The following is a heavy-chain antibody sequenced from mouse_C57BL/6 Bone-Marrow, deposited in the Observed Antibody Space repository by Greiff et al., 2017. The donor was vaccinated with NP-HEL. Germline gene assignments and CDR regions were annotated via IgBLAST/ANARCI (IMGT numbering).Heavy chain of an antibody. CDR1: GFTFTDYY. D-gene: IGHD1-1*01. CDR2: IRNKANGYTS. V-gene: IGHV7-3*01. J-gene: IGHJ2*01. CDR3: ARSPITTVVANFDY. Sequence: EVKLVESGGGLVQPGGSLSLSCAASGFTFTDYYMSWVRQPPGKALEWLGFIRNKANGYTSEYSASVKGRFTISRDNSQRILYLQMNALRAEDSATYYCARSPITTVVANFDYWGQGTTLTVSS.